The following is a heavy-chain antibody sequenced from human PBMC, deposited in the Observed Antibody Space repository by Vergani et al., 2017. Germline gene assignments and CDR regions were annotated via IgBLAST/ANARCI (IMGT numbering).Heavy chain of an antibody. J-gene: IGHJ4*02. CDR1: GFTFSSYA. CDR3: AKRPAAGIDS. Sequence: EAQLLESGGGLVQPGGSLRLSCAASGFTFSSYAMSWVRQAPGKGLEWVSTISGSGGSTYYADSVKGRFTISRDNSKNTLYLQMNSLRAEDTAVYFCAKRPAAGIDSWDQGTLVTVSS. V-gene: IGHV3-23*01. D-gene: IGHD2-2*01. CDR2: ISGSGGST.